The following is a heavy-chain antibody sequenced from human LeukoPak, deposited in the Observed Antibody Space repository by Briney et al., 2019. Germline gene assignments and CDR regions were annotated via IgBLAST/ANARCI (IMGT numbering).Heavy chain of an antibody. V-gene: IGHV1-69*05. CDR1: GGTFSSYA. Sequence: GASVKVSCKASGGTFSSYAISWVRQAPGQGLEWMGGIIPIFGTANYAQKFQGRVTITTDESTSTTYMELSSLRSEDTAVYYCARVWNTVTTGPFDLWGRGTLVTVSS. CDR3: ARVWNTVTTGPFDL. J-gene: IGHJ2*01. CDR2: IIPIFGTA. D-gene: IGHD4-17*01.